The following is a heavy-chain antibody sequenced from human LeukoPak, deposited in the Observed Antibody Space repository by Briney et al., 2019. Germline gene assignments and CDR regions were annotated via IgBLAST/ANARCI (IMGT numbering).Heavy chain of an antibody. V-gene: IGHV4-38-2*01. CDR1: GFTFSNAW. D-gene: IGHD3-3*01. CDR3: ARTTYYDFWSGYFHYFDY. J-gene: IGHJ4*02. Sequence: PGGSLRLSCAASGFTFSNAWMSWVRQAPGKGLEWIGSIYYSGSTYYNPSLKSRVTISVDTSKNQFSLKLSSVTAADTAVYYCARTTYYDFWSGYFHYFDYWGQGTLVTVSS. CDR2: IYYSGST.